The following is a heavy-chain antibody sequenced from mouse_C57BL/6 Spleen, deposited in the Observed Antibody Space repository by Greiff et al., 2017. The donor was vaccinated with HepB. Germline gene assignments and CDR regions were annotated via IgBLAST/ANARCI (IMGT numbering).Heavy chain of an antibody. CDR3: VRESPYYSKPWFAY. Sequence: EVQVVESGGGLVQPKGSLKLSCAASGFTFNTYAMHWVRQAPGKGLEWVARIRSKSSNYATYYADSVKDRFTISRDDSQSMLYLQMNNLKTEDTAMYYCVRESPYYSKPWFAYWGQGTLVTVSA. CDR1: GFTFNTYA. V-gene: IGHV10-3*01. D-gene: IGHD2-5*01. CDR2: IRSKSSNYAT. J-gene: IGHJ3*01.